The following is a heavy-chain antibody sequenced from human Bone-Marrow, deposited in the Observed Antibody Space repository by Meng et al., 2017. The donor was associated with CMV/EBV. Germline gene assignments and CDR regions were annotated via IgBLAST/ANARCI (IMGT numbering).Heavy chain of an antibody. V-gene: IGHV4-39*07. CDR2: INHSGST. Sequence: GSLRLSCTVSGGSISSSSYYWSWIRQPPGKGLEWIGEINHSGSTNYNPSLKSRVTISVDTSKNQVSLKLSSVTAADTAVYYCARSNKDIVVVPDATGLDYWGQGTLVTVSS. D-gene: IGHD2-2*01. CDR1: GGSISSSSYY. J-gene: IGHJ4*02. CDR3: ARSNKDIVVVPDATGLDY.